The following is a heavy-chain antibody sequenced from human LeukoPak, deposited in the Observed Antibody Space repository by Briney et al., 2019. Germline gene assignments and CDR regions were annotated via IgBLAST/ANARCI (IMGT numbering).Heavy chain of an antibody. CDR3: ATGLTGYPPVFDY. D-gene: IGHD3-9*01. CDR1: GGSISSYY. J-gene: IGHJ4*02. V-gene: IGHV4-59*01. Sequence: SETLSLTCTVSGGSISSYYWSWIRQPPGKGLEWIGYIYYSGSTNYNPSLKSRVTISVDTSKNQFSLKLSSVTAADTAVYYCATGLTGYPPVFDYWGQGTLVTVSS. CDR2: IYYSGST.